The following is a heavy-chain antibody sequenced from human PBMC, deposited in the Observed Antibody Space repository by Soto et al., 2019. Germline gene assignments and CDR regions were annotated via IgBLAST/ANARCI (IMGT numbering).Heavy chain of an antibody. Sequence: PGGSLRLSCAASGFTFSSYGMHWVRQAPGKGLEWVAVISYDGSNKYYADYVKGRFTISRDNSKNTLYLQMNSLRAEDTAVYYCAKDVLRFLEWLAFYGMDVWGQGTTVTVSS. CDR1: GFTFSSYG. V-gene: IGHV3-30*18. J-gene: IGHJ6*02. CDR3: AKDVLRFLEWLAFYGMDV. D-gene: IGHD3-3*01. CDR2: ISYDGSNK.